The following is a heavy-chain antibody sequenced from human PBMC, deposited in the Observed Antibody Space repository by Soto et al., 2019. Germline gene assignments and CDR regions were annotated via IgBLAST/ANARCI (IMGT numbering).Heavy chain of an antibody. J-gene: IGHJ3*02. CDR1: GGSISSGGYY. CDR3: ARYLGGYQLLSGFGAFDI. V-gene: IGHV4-31*03. Sequence: QVQLQESGPGLVKPSQTLSRTCTVSGGSISSGGYYWSWIRQHPGKGLEWIGYIYYSGSTYYNPSLKSRVTISVDTSKNQFPLKLDSVPAADTAVYYCARYLGGYQLLSGFGAFDIWGQGTMVTVSS. D-gene: IGHD2-2*01. CDR2: IYYSGST.